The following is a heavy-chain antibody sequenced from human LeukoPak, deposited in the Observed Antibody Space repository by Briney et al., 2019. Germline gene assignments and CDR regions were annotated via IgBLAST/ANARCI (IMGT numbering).Heavy chain of an antibody. CDR2: IYYSGST. CDR1: GGSISSGGYY. J-gene: IGHJ4*02. V-gene: IGHV4-31*03. Sequence: IPSQTLSLTCTVSGGSISSGGYYWSWIRQHPGKGLEWIGYIYYSGSTYYNPSLKSRVTISVDTSKNQFSLKLSSVTAADTAVYYCARVACSGGSCTFDYWGQGTLVTVSS. D-gene: IGHD2-15*01. CDR3: ARVACSGGSCTFDY.